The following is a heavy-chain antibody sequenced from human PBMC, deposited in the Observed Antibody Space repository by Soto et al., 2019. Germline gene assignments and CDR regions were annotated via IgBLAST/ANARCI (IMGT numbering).Heavy chain of an antibody. Sequence: QVQLVQSGAEVKKPGASVKVSCKASGYTFTSYYMHWVRQAPGQGLEWMGIINPSGGSTSHAQKFQGRVTMTRDTSTSTVYMELSSLRSEDTAVYYCAREVAGTGSDYWGQGTLVTGSS. V-gene: IGHV1-46*01. J-gene: IGHJ4*02. CDR3: AREVAGTGSDY. CDR1: GYTFTSYY. CDR2: INPSGGST. D-gene: IGHD6-19*01.